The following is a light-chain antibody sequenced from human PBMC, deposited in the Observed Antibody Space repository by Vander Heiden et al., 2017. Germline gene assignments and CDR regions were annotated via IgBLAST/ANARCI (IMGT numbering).Light chain of an antibody. V-gene: IGLV1-40*01. J-gene: IGLJ2*01. CDR3: QSYDSSLSGCV. Sequence: QSVLTPPPSVSGAPGQRVTISCTGSSSNIGAGYDVHWYQQLPGTAPKLLIYGNSNRPSGVPDRFSGSKSGTSASLAITGLQAEDEADYYCQSYDSSLSGCVFGGGTKLTVL. CDR2: GNS. CDR1: SSNIGAGYD.